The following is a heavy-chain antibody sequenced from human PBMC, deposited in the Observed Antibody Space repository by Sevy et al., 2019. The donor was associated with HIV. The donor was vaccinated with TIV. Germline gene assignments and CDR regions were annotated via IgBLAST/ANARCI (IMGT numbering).Heavy chain of an antibody. Sequence: SETLSLTYTVSGGSISSYYWSWIRQPPGKGLEWIGYIYYSGSTNYNPSLKSRVTISVDTSKNQFSLKLSSVTAADTAVYYCARGREQLGYYYYMDVWGKGTTVTVSS. CDR1: GGSISSYY. D-gene: IGHD5-18*01. CDR2: IYYSGST. V-gene: IGHV4-59*01. J-gene: IGHJ6*03. CDR3: ARGREQLGYYYYMDV.